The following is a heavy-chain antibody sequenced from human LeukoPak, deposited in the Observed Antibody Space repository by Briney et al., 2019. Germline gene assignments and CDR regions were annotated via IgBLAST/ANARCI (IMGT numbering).Heavy chain of an antibody. CDR1: GGSISSYY. CDR3: ARDARTHRAYYYDSSGYSNWFDP. Sequence: SETLSLTCTVSGGSISSYYWSWIRQPPGKGLEWIGYIYYSGSTNYYPSLKGRVTISVDTSKNQFSLKLSSVTAADTAVYYCARDARTHRAYYYDSSGYSNWFDPWGQGTLVTVSS. V-gene: IGHV4-59*01. D-gene: IGHD3-22*01. J-gene: IGHJ5*02. CDR2: IYYSGST.